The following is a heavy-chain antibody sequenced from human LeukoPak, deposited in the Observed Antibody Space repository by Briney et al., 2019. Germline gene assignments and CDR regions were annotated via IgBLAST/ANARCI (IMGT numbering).Heavy chain of an antibody. V-gene: IGHV1-69*13. CDR1: GGTFSSYA. CDR2: IIPIFGTA. J-gene: IGHJ4*02. D-gene: IGHD1-26*01. Sequence: GASVKVSCKASGGTFSSYAISWVRQAPGQGLEWMGGIIPIFGTANYAQKFQGRVTITADESTSTAYMELSSLRSEDTAVYYCATDLEEWDHSTAGWGQGTLVTVSS. CDR3: ATDLEEWDHSTAG.